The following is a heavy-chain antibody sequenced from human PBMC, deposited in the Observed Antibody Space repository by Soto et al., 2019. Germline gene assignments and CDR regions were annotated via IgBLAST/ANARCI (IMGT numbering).Heavy chain of an antibody. CDR2: IYYSGST. V-gene: IGHV4-39*01. CDR3: ARHDSDYDILTGYSAFDI. J-gene: IGHJ3*02. CDR1: GGSISSSSYY. Sequence: QLQLQESGPGLVKPSETLSLTCTVSGGSISSSSYYWGWIRQPPGKGLEWIGSIYYSGSTYYNPSLKSRVTISVDTSKNQFSLKLSSVPAADTAVYYCARHDSDYDILTGYSAFDIWGQGTMVTVSS. D-gene: IGHD3-9*01.